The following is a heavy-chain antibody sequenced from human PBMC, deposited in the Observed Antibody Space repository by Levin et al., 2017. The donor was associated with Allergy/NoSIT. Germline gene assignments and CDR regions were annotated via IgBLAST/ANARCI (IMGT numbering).Heavy chain of an antibody. CDR3: AREWELLGDWFDP. Sequence: AGGSLRLSCAASGFTFSSYAMHWVRQAPGKGLEWVAVISYDGSNKYYADSVKGRFTISRDNSKNTLYLQMNSLRAEDTAVYYCAREWELLGDWFDPWGQGTLVTVSS. D-gene: IGHD1-26*01. CDR1: GFTFSSYA. V-gene: IGHV3-30*04. J-gene: IGHJ5*02. CDR2: ISYDGSNK.